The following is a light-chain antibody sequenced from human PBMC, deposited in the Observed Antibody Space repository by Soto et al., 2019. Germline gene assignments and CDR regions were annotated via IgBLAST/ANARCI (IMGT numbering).Light chain of an antibody. CDR2: EVT. Sequence: QSALTQPASVSGSPGRSITISCIGTSSDIGAYNYVSWYQQHPGKVPKLMIYEVTNRPSGLSNRFSGSKSGNTASLTISGLQAEDEAEYFCSSYSSTSTLYVFGTGTKLTVL. V-gene: IGLV2-14*01. CDR3: SSYSSTSTLYV. CDR1: SSDIGAYNY. J-gene: IGLJ1*01.